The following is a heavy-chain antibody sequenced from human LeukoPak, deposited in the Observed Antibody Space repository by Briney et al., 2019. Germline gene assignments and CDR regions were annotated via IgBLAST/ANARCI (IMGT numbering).Heavy chain of an antibody. CDR2: IKSKTDGGTT. CDR1: GFTFNNAW. J-gene: IGHJ4*02. V-gene: IGHV3-15*01. Sequence: PGGSLRLSCAASGFTFNNAWMNWVRQAPGKGLEWVGHIKSKTDGGTTDYAAPVKGRFTISRDDSTNTLYLQMNSMKTEDTAMYYCTTVGYCDGTSCSGFDYWGQGTLVTVSP. CDR3: TTVGYCDGTSCSGFDY. D-gene: IGHD2-2*01.